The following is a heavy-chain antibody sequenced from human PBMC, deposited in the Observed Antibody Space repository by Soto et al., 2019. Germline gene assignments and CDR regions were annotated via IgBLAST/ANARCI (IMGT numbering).Heavy chain of an antibody. CDR1: GFTFSSYS. CDR3: ARGIARYCSGGSCYGYYYYGMDV. J-gene: IGHJ6*02. Sequence: EVQLVESGGGLVKPGGSLRLSCAASGFTFSSYSMNWVRQAPGKGLEWVSSISSISSYIYYADSVKGRFTISRDNAKNSLYLQMNSLRAEDTAVYYCARGIARYCSGGSCYGYYYYGMDVWGQGTTVTVSS. V-gene: IGHV3-21*01. D-gene: IGHD2-15*01. CDR2: ISSISSYI.